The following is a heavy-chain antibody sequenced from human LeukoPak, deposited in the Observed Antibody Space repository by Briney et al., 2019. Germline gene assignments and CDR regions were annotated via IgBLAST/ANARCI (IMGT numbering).Heavy chain of an antibody. CDR1: GYTFTGYY. CDR2: INPNSGGT. Sequence: ASVKVSCKASGYTFTGYYMHWVRQAPGQGLEWMGWINPNSGGTNYAQKFQGRVTMTRDTSISSAYMELSRLRSDDTAVYYCARVPGVIAVADGTQFDYWGQGTLVTVSS. CDR3: ARVPGVIAVADGTQFDY. D-gene: IGHD6-19*01. J-gene: IGHJ4*02. V-gene: IGHV1-2*02.